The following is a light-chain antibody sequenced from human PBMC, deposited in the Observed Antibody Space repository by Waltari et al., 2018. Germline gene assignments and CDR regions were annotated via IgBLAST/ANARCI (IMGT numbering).Light chain of an antibody. Sequence: EIVMTQAPANLSVSPGETSTLSCRASQSVSSNLAWYQQKPGQAPRLLIYGASTRATGIPARFSGSGSGTEFTLTISSLQSEDFAVYYCQQYNNWPRGTFGPGTKVDIK. CDR3: QQYNNWPRGT. CDR1: QSVSSN. CDR2: GAS. V-gene: IGKV3-15*01. J-gene: IGKJ3*01.